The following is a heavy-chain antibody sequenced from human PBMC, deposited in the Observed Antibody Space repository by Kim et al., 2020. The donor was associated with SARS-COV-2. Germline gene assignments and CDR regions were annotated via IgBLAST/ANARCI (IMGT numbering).Heavy chain of an antibody. V-gene: IGHV4-59*08. Sequence: SETLSLTCTVSGGSISSYYWSWIRQPPGKGLEWIGYIYYSGSTTYSPSLKSRVTMAVDTSKNQFSLDLRSVTAADTAVYYCARGRPSGGGYWGQGTLVTV. J-gene: IGHJ4*02. D-gene: IGHD3-10*01. CDR1: GGSISSYY. CDR2: IYYSGST. CDR3: ARGRPSGGGY.